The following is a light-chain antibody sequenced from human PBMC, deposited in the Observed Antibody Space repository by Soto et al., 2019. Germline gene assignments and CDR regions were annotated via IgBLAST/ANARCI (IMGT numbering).Light chain of an antibody. Sequence: EIVLTQSPATLSVCPGERATLSCRASQSVSSNLAWYQQKPGQAPRRLIYGASTRATGIPARFSGSGSGTEFTLTTGSLQPEDIATYYCQQSYSSPVTYEQGTRLEIK. CDR2: GAS. CDR3: QQSYSSPVT. V-gene: IGKV3-15*01. CDR1: QSVSSN. J-gene: IGKJ5*01.